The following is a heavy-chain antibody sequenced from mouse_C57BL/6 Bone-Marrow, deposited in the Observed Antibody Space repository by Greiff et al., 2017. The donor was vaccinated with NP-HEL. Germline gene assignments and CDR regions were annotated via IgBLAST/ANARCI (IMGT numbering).Heavy chain of an antibody. CDR1: GYTFTSYW. CDR3: ARASFITTAN. CDR2: IDPSDSYT. Sequence: QVQLQQPGAELVKPGASVKLSCKASGYTFTSYWMQWVKQRPGQGLEWIGEIDPSDSYTNYNQKFKGKATLTVDTSSSTAYMQLSSLTSEDSEVYYCARASFITTANWGQGTLVTVSA. J-gene: IGHJ3*01. D-gene: IGHD1-1*01. V-gene: IGHV1-50*01.